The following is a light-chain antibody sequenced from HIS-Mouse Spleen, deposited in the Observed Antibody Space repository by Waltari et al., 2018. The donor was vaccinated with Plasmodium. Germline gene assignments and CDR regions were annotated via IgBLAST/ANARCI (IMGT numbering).Light chain of an antibody. V-gene: IGKV1-39*01. J-gene: IGKJ2*01. Sequence: DIQMTQSPPSLSASVGDSVTITCRASQSISSYLNWYQQKPGNAPKLLIYAASSLQSVVPSRFSGSGSGTDFTLTISSLQPEDFATYYCQQSYSTPYTFGQGTKLEIK. CDR3: QQSYSTPYT. CDR1: QSISSY. CDR2: AAS.